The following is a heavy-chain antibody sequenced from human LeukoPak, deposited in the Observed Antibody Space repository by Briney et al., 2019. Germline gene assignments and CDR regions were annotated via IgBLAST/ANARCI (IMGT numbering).Heavy chain of an antibody. D-gene: IGHD2-8*01. CDR3: ARGPSNPFVRCTNGVCSNFDY. CDR1: GYTFTSYG. J-gene: IGHJ4*02. CDR2: ISAYNGNT. V-gene: IGHV1-18*01. Sequence: ASVKVSCKASGYTFTSYGISRVRQAPGQGLEWMGWISAYNGNTNYAQKLQGRVTMTTDTSTSTAYMELRSLRSDDTAVYYCARGPSNPFVRCTNGVCSNFDYWDQGTLVTVSS.